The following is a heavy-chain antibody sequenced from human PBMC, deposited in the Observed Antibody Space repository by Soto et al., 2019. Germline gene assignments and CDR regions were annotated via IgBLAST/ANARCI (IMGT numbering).Heavy chain of an antibody. V-gene: IGHV6-1*01. CDR1: GDSVPSNSAA. CDR2: TFYRSKWYN. CDR3: AKGGGIHYFYYAMDV. J-gene: IGHJ6*02. Sequence: QVQLQQSGPGLVKPSQTLSLTCAISGDSVPSNSAAWSWIRQSPSRGLEWRGRTFYRSKWYNDYEVSVKGRITINPDTSKNQFSLQLNSVTPEDTAVYYCAKGGGIHYFYYAMDVWGQGTTVTVSS. D-gene: IGHD3-10*01.